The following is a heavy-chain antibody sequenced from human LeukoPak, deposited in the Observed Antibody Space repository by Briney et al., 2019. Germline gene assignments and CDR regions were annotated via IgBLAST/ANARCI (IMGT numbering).Heavy chain of an antibody. V-gene: IGHV3-53*01. Sequence: GGSLRLSCAASGFIVSSNYMSWVRQAPGKGLEWVSVIYSGGSTYYADSVKGRFTISRDNSKNTLYLQMNSLRAEDTAVYYCARDVPLRLCSSTSCSTTFDAFDIWGQGTMVTVSS. D-gene: IGHD2-2*01. CDR2: IYSGGST. J-gene: IGHJ3*02. CDR3: ARDVPLRLCSSTSCSTTFDAFDI. CDR1: GFIVSSNY.